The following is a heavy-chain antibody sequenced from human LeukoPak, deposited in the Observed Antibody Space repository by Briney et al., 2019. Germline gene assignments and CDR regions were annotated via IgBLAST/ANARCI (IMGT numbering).Heavy chain of an antibody. Sequence: PGGSLRLSCAASGVTFSSYSMNWVRQAPGKGLEWVSSISSSSSYIYYADSVKGRFTISRDNAKNSLYLQMNSLRAEDTAVYYCARDQDMEEITIFGVVITLGDWFDPWGQGTLVTVAS. J-gene: IGHJ5*02. CDR3: ARDQDMEEITIFGVVITLGDWFDP. D-gene: IGHD3-3*01. CDR1: GVTFSSYS. V-gene: IGHV3-21*01. CDR2: ISSSSSYI.